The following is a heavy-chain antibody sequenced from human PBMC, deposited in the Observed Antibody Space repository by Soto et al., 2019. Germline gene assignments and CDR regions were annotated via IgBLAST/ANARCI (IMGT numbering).Heavy chain of an antibody. J-gene: IGHJ6*02. Sequence: GSLRRPCSASGFTFGDYAMNWVRLAPGKGLEWVGFIRSEAFGGTREYAPSVKGRFTISRDDSKSIAYLQMNSLKTDDTALYYGTRGLNPMDVWGQGTTVTVYS. CDR2: IRSEAFGGTR. CDR1: GFTFGDYA. CDR3: TRGLNPMDV. V-gene: IGHV3-49*04.